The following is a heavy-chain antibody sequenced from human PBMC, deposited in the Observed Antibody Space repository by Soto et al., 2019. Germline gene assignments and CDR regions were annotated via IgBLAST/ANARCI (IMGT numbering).Heavy chain of an antibody. J-gene: IGHJ5*02. Sequence: EVQLLESGGDLIQPGGSLRLSCAASGFSFSSYLMSWVRQAPGKGLEWVAAISGAGVSTYYADSVRGRFTISRENSKNTLYLQMSSLRAEDTALYYCAKDHLTSGGTFWFDPWGQGTLVTVSS. D-gene: IGHD6-13*01. V-gene: IGHV3-23*01. CDR1: GFSFSSYL. CDR2: ISGAGVST. CDR3: AKDHLTSGGTFWFDP.